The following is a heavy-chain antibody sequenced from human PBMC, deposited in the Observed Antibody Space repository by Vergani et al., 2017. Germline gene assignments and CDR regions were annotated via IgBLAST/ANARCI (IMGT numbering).Heavy chain of an antibody. CDR3: ATKSCGTPGCQIGYFRE. J-gene: IGHJ1*01. CDR1: GFTSSYYG. Sequence: QVHLVESGGGVVQPGRSLRLSCVVSGFTSSYYGMHWVRQAPGNGLEWVAVISYDGTQKYYADSVKGRFTISRDNSKSPLYLQMNSLRTEDTAGYYCATKSCGTPGCQIGYFREWGQGTLVTVSS. V-gene: IGHV3-30*03. CDR2: ISYDGTQK. D-gene: IGHD2-15*01.